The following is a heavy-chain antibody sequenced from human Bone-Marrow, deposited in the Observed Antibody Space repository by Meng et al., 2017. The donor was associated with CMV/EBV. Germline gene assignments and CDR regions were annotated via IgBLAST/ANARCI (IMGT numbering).Heavy chain of an antibody. CDR3: ARDITISNDPRFDP. V-gene: IGHV3-30*03. Sequence: GESLKISRTASGFIFSSDGLHWVRQAPGKGLEWVAVISHDDTFEDYADSVKGRFTVSRDKSKSTLFLQMNSLRSEDTAIYYCARDITISNDPRFDPWGQEKLVTVSS. CDR2: ISHDDTFE. CDR1: GFIFSSDG. D-gene: IGHD3-10*01. J-gene: IGHJ5*02.